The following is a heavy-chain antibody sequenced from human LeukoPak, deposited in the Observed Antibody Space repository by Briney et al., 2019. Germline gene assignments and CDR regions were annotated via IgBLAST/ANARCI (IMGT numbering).Heavy chain of an antibody. CDR3: ARGGYSGYDWVDY. J-gene: IGHJ4*02. Sequence: GGSLRLSCAASGFTFSDYYMSWIRRAPGKGLEWVSYISSSSSYTNYADSVKGRFTISRDNAKNSLYLQMNSLRAEDTAVYYCARGGYSGYDWVDYWGQGTLVTVSS. D-gene: IGHD5-12*01. CDR2: ISSSSSYT. CDR1: GFTFSDYY. V-gene: IGHV3-11*05.